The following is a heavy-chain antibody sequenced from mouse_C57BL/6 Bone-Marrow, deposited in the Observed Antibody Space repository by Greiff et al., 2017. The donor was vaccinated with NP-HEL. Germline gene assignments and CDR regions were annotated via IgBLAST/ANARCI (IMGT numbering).Heavy chain of an antibody. CDR2: ISNGGGST. J-gene: IGHJ3*01. CDR3: ARHRGAY. CDR1: GFTFSDYY. V-gene: IGHV5-12*01. Sequence: EVKLVESGGGLVQPGGSLKLSCAASGFTFSDYYMYWVRQTPEKRLEWVAYISNGGGSTYYPDTVKGRFTISRDNAKNTLYLQMSRLKSEDTAMYYCARHRGAYWGQGTLVTVSA. D-gene: IGHD3-3*01.